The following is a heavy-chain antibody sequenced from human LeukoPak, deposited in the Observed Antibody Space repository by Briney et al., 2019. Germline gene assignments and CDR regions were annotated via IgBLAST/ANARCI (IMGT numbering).Heavy chain of an antibody. V-gene: IGHV3-15*01. J-gene: IGHJ4*02. D-gene: IGHD3-10*01. CDR3: TTDLGLTMIRGVIVY. CDR1: VFTFTNAW. Sequence: PGGSLRLSCAASVFTFTNAWMTWVRQAPGKGLEWVGRIKSKGDGEATDYTAPVKGRFTMSRDDSKAPLYLQMNSLAAEDTAVYYCTTDLGLTMIRGVIVYWGQGALVTVSS. CDR2: IKSKGDGEAT.